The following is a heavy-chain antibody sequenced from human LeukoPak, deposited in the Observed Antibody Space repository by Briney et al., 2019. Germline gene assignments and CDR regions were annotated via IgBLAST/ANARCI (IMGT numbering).Heavy chain of an antibody. V-gene: IGHV3-7*01. D-gene: IGHD5-18*01. CDR2: IKQDGSEK. Sequence: GGSLRLSCTASGFTFSRYWMSWVRQAPGKGLEWLANIKQDGSEKFYVDSVKGRFTISRDNAKNSLYLQMNSLRAEDTAVYYCARGNLGYSYGYRTDYWGQGTLVTVSS. CDR1: GFTFSRYW. CDR3: ARGNLGYSYGYRTDY. J-gene: IGHJ4*02.